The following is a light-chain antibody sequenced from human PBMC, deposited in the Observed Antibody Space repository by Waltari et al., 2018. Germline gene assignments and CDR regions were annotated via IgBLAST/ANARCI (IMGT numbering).Light chain of an antibody. CDR1: SPNIGRKP. J-gene: IGLJ3*02. Sequence: QSVLTQPPSASGTPGQRVTMSCSGSSPNIGRKPLTWYQQPPGPAPKLLIYIDNRRPSGVPDRFSGSRSGTSASLAISGLQSEDEADYHCATWDDSLNAWVFGGGTKLTVL. CDR2: IDN. CDR3: ATWDDSLNAWV. V-gene: IGLV1-44*01.